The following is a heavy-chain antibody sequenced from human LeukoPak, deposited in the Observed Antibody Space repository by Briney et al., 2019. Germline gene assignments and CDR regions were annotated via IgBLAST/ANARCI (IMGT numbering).Heavy chain of an antibody. D-gene: IGHD6-13*01. CDR2: ISYDGSNK. CDR1: GFTFSSYA. Sequence: GRSLRLSCAASGFTFSSYAMHWVRQAPGKGLEWVTIISYDGSNKYYADSVKGRFTISRDNSKNTLYLQMNSLRTEDTAVYYCARGDKQLVFNRNKGGFDPWGQGTLVTVSS. V-gene: IGHV3-30*04. CDR3: ARGDKQLVFNRNKGGFDP. J-gene: IGHJ5*02.